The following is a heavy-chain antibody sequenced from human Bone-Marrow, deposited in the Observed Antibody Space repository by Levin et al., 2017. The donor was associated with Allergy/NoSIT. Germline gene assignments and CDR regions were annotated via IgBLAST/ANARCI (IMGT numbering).Heavy chain of an antibody. CDR3: ARDRVVASSGTYYYYGMAV. Sequence: SETLSLTCIVSGASISSYHWSWIRQPPGKGLEWIGYIYYSGSTNYNPSLKSRLTMSVDTSRNQFSLTLNSVTAADTAVYYCARDRVVASSGTYYYYGMAVWGQGTTVTVSS. J-gene: IGHJ6*02. D-gene: IGHD2-15*01. CDR1: GASISSYH. CDR2: IYYSGST. V-gene: IGHV4-59*01.